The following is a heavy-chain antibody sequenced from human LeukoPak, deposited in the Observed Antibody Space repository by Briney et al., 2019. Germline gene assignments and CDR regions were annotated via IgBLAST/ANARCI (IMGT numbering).Heavy chain of an antibody. D-gene: IGHD2-2*01. V-gene: IGHV3-21*01. CDR1: GFTFSTYT. J-gene: IGHJ4*02. Sequence: GGSLRLSCAASGFTFSTYTLDWVRQAPGKGLEWVSSISPSSDYMYYADSVKGRFTISRDNAKNSVYLLMNSLRAEDTAVYYCARAYCISTSCYSPRPFTFDYWGQGTLVTVSS. CDR2: ISPSSDYM. CDR3: ARAYCISTSCYSPRPFTFDY.